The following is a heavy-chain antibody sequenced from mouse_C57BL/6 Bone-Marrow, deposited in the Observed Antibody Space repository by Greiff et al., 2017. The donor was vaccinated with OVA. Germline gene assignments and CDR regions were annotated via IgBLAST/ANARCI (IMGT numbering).Heavy chain of an antibody. CDR2: IYPRDGST. D-gene: IGHD1-1*01. CDR3: ARGITTVDFAY. V-gene: IGHV1-85*01. CDR1: GYTFTSYD. Sequence: VQLQQSGPELVKPGASVKLSCKASGYTFTSYDINWVKQRPGQGLEWIGWIYPRDGSTKYNEKFKGKATLTVETSSSTAYMELHSRTSEDSAVYFCARGITTVDFAYWGQGTLVTVSA. J-gene: IGHJ3*01.